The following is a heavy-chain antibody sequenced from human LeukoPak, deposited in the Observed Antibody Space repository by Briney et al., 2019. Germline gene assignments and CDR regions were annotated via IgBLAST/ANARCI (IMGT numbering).Heavy chain of an antibody. J-gene: IGHJ1*01. D-gene: IGHD6-19*01. CDR2: IYPGDSGT. CDR1: GYSFTSYW. Sequence: GESLKISCKGSGYSFTSYWIGWVRQMPGKGLEWMGIIYPGDSGTRYNPSFQGQVTISADKSISTAYLQWNSLKASDTAMYYCARQSAVAGFTRSEYFQHWGQGTLVTVSS. V-gene: IGHV5-51*01. CDR3: ARQSAVAGFTRSEYFQH.